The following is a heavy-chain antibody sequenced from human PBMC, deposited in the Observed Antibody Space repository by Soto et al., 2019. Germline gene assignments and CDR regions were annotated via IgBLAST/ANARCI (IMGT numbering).Heavy chain of an antibody. CDR1: GHTLTELS. CDR2: FDPEDGET. Sequence: QVQLLQSGAEVKKPGASVKVSCKVSGHTLTELSMHWVRQAPGRGLEWMGGFDPEDGETIFAQKFQGRVTMTGDTSTDSPYMELTSLRSEDTAVYYCAAGGTRWLHSPFDYWGQGTLVTISS. J-gene: IGHJ4*02. CDR3: AAGGTRWLHSPFDY. V-gene: IGHV1-24*01. D-gene: IGHD1-1*01.